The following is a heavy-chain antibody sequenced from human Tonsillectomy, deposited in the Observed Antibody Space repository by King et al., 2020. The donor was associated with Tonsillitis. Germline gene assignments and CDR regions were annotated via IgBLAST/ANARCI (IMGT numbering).Heavy chain of an antibody. Sequence: VQLVESGGGVVQPGRSLRLSCAASGFTFSSYGMHWVRQAPGKGLEWVAVISYDGSNKYYADSVKSRCTISRDNSKNTLYLQMNSLRAEDTAVYYCAKDLPRLSSVTTPPHQTRKGSRHRMDVWGQGTTVTVSS. J-gene: IGHJ6*02. CDR2: ISYDGSNK. CDR3: AKDLPRLSSVTTPPHQTRKGSRHRMDV. D-gene: IGHD4-17*01. CDR1: GFTFSSYG. V-gene: IGHV3-30*18.